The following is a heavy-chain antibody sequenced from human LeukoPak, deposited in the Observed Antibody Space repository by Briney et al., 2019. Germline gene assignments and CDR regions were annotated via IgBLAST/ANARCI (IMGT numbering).Heavy chain of an antibody. J-gene: IGHJ2*01. CDR1: GGSISNYY. V-gene: IGHV4-59*01. CDR2: IYYSGRT. D-gene: IGHD2-2*01. CDR3: ARGPAPWYFDL. Sequence: KPSETLSLTCTVSGGSISNYYWSWIRQPPGKGLEWIGYIYYSGRTSYNPSLKSRVTISVDTSKNQFSLKLNSVTAADTAVYYCARGPAPWYFDLWGRGTLVTVSS.